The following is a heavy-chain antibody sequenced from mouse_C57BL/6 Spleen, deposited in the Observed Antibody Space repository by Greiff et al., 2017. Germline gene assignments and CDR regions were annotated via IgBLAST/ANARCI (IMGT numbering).Heavy chain of an antibody. J-gene: IGHJ3*01. V-gene: IGHV1-80*01. CDR2: IYPGDGDT. Sequence: QVQLQQSGAELVKPGASVKISCKASGYAFSSYWMNWVKQRPGKGLEWIGQIYPGDGDTNYNVKFEGKATLTADKSSSTAYMQLSSLTSEDSAVYFCASGRGTTVVVPAYGGQGTLVTVSA. CDR3: ASGRGTTVVVPAY. CDR1: GYAFSSYW. D-gene: IGHD1-1*01.